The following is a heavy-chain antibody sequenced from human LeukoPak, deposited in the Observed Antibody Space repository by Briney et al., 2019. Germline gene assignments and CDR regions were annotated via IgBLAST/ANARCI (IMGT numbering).Heavy chain of an antibody. J-gene: IGHJ4*02. CDR1: GFTFSSYA. CDR3: AKLDIVVVPAAIPNYFDY. Sequence: GGSLRLSCAASGFTFSSYAMSWVRQVPGKGLEWVSAISGSGGSTYYADSVKGRFTISRDNSKNTLYLQMNSLRAEDTAVYYCAKLDIVVVPAAIPNYFDYWGQGTLVTVSS. CDR2: ISGSGGST. V-gene: IGHV3-23*01. D-gene: IGHD2-2*01.